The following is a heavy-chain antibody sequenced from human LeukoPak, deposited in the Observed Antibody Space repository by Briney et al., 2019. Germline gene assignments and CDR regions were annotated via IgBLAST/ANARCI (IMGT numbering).Heavy chain of an antibody. Sequence: PGGSLRLSCAASGFTFSSYSMNWVRQAPGKGLEWVSSISSSSSYIYYADSVKGRFTISRDNAKNSLYPQMNSLRAEDTAVYYCARGEQQLVIDYWGQGTLVTVSS. D-gene: IGHD6-13*01. CDR2: ISSSSSYI. CDR3: ARGEQQLVIDY. V-gene: IGHV3-21*01. CDR1: GFTFSSYS. J-gene: IGHJ4*02.